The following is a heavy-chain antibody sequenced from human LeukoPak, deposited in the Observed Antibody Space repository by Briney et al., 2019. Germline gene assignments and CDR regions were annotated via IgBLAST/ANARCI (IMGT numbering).Heavy chain of an antibody. J-gene: IGHJ3*02. CDR1: GGSISSGGYY. CDR3: ARVRSYSGSFDAFDI. V-gene: IGHV4-31*03. CDR2: IYYSGST. D-gene: IGHD1-26*01. Sequence: PSQTLSLTCTVSGGSISSGGYYWSWIRQHPGKGLERIGYIYYSGSTYYNPSLKSRVNISVDTSKNQFSLKASSVTAADTAVYYCARVRSYSGSFDAFDIWGQGTMVTVSS.